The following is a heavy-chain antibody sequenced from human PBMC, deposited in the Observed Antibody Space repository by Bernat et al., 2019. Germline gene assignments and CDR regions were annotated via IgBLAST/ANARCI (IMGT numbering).Heavy chain of an antibody. V-gene: IGHV3-23*01. J-gene: IGHJ6*03. CDR1: GFTFSSYA. Sequence: EVQLLESGGDLIQPGGSLRLSCSASGFTFSSYAMSWVRQAPGKGLGWVSGIGRSCTNTYYADSVKCRFTISRDNSKNTIYLQMNSLRADDTAVYYCAKVLTGYYYYMDVWGKGTTVTVSS. CDR2: IGRSCTNT. CDR3: AKVLTGYYYYMDV.